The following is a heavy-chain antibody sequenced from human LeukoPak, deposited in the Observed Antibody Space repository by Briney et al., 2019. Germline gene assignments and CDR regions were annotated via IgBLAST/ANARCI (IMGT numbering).Heavy chain of an antibody. CDR1: GGSINSYY. J-gene: IGHJ4*02. V-gene: IGHV4-59*08. CDR2: IYNSRST. D-gene: IGHD3-10*01. Sequence: NPSETLSLTCTVSGGSINSYYWSWIRQPPGKGLEWMGYIYNSRSTNYNPSLKSRIIISVDTSKNQFSLKLSSVTAADTAVYYCARMVRGAGSFDYWGQGTLVTVSS. CDR3: ARMVRGAGSFDY.